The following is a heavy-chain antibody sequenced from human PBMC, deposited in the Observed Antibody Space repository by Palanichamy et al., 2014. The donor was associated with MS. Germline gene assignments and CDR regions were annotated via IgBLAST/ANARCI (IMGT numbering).Heavy chain of an antibody. CDR3: ASRPDSGTYTRHPWHY. Sequence: EVQLLESGGGLVQPGGSLRLSCAGSGFSFDNYAMSWVRQAPGKGLEWVSAIPGSGGSTYYADSMKGRFTISRDNSKNTLFLQTNSLRAEDTAVYYCASRPDSGTYTRHPWHYWGQGTLVTVSS. CDR2: IPGSGGST. J-gene: IGHJ4*02. D-gene: IGHD1-26*01. CDR1: GFSFDNYA. V-gene: IGHV3-23*01.